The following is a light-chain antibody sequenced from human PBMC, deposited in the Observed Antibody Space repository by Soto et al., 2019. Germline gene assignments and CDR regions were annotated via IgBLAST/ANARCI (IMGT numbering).Light chain of an antibody. CDR3: QQYNSYSGM. CDR2: WAS. J-gene: IGKJ1*01. V-gene: IGKV4-1*01. CDR1: HIVLYSSNNKNY. Sequence: DIFLTPSPYSLSVSLGERATIKCKSIHIVLYSSNNKNYLAWYQQKPGQPPKLLIYWASTRESGVPDRFSGNGSGTEFTLTISGLQPDDFASYYCQQYNSYSGMFGQGTKVDTK.